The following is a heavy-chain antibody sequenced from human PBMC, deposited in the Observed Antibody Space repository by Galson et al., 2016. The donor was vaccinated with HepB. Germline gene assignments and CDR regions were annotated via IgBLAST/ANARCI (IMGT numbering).Heavy chain of an antibody. CDR2: ISPGDSDS. CDR3: ARLNPPSYYGSGNYYNGAFEI. CDR1: GYIFTSYW. V-gene: IGHV5-51*01. Sequence: QSGAEVKKPGESLKISCKGSGYIFTSYWIGWVRQMPGKGLEWMGIISPGDSDSRYSPSFQGQVTISADKSISTAYLQWSSLKAADTAMYYCARLNPPSYYGSGNYYNGAFEIWGQGTMVTVSS. D-gene: IGHD3-10*01. J-gene: IGHJ3*02.